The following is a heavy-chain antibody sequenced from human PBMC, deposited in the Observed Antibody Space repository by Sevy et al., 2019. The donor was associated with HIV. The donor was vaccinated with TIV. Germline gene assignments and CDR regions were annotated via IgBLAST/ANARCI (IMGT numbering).Heavy chain of an antibody. D-gene: IGHD1-7*01. Sequence: GGSLRLSCEVSGFTFSDFYMSWIRQAPGKGLEWVSDISSGSTYTKSADSVKGRFTISRDNAKNSLYLQMNSLRVEDTAVYYCARDRRNYAGQYLDYRGQGTLVTVSS. CDR2: ISSGSTYT. V-gene: IGHV3-11*06. J-gene: IGHJ4*02. CDR1: GFTFSDFY. CDR3: ARDRRNYAGQYLDY.